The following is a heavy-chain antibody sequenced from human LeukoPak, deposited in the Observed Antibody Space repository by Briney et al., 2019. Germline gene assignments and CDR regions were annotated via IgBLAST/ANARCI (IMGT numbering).Heavy chain of an antibody. D-gene: IGHD3-10*01. CDR3: ARGGETYYPTYWYFDL. CDR2: IRSKTYGGTA. Sequence: PGGSLRLSCTASGFTFGDYAMSWFRQATGKGLEWVGFIRSKTYGGTAEDAASVKGRFTISRDDSKSIAYLQMNSLKTEDTAVYFCARGGETYYPTYWYFDLWGRGTLVTVSS. V-gene: IGHV3-49*03. J-gene: IGHJ2*01. CDR1: GFTFGDYA.